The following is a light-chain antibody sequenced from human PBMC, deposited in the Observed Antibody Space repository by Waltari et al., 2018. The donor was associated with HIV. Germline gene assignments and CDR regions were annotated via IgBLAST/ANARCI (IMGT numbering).Light chain of an antibody. CDR3: QSYSSSLSGSV. V-gene: IGLV1-40*01. J-gene: IGLJ3*02. CDR2: GAN. Sequence: QSVLTQPPSVSGAPGQRVTISCTGSRSNIGARFDVHWYQQRPGTAPKLLIDGANNRPSGVPDRFSGSKSGTSASLASTGLQAEDEADYYCQSYSSSLSGSVFGGGTKLTVL. CDR1: RSNIGARFD.